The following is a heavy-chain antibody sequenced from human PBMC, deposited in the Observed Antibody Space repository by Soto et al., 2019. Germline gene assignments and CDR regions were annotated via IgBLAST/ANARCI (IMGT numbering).Heavy chain of an antibody. CDR2: ISYDGSKK. CDR1: GFTFTNYG. V-gene: IGHV3-30*18. D-gene: IGHD6-6*01. J-gene: IGHJ4*02. CDR3: AKEGSLAARRSFFDY. Sequence: QVQLEESGGGVVQPGRSLRLSCAAYGFTFTNYGMLWVRQAPGKRLEWVAIISYDGSKKYYAESVKGRFTISRDNSKNAVYLQMNSLRAEDTALYYCAKEGSLAARRSFFDYWGQGTPVTVSS.